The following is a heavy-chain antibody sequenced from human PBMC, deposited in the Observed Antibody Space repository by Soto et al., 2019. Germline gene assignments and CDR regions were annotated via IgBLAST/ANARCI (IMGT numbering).Heavy chain of an antibody. V-gene: IGHV6-1*01. Sequence: SQTLSLTCAISGDSVASNSAAWDWIRQSPSRGLEWLGRTYYRPEWYNDYAVSVKSRITINPDTSKNQFSLQLNSVTPEDTAVYYCARVGRSYYVDYYGMDVSGQGTTVTVSS. CDR2: TYYRPEWYN. CDR3: ARVGRSYYVDYYGMDV. J-gene: IGHJ6*02. CDR1: GDSVASNSAA. D-gene: IGHD1-26*01.